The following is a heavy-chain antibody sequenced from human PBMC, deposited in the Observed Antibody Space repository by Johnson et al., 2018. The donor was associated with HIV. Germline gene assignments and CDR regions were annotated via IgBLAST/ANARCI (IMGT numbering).Heavy chain of an antibody. CDR1: GFSFSDFW. CDR3: AKDIEAYYYDISGYAGDAFDI. J-gene: IGHJ3*02. Sequence: VQLVESGGGLGRPGGSLRLSCAASGFSFSDFWMSWVRQAPGKGLEWVANIKQAGSEKYYVDSVQGRFTISRDNAKNSLYLQMNSLRAEDTAVYYCAKDIEAYYYDISGYAGDAFDIWGQVTMVTVSS. CDR2: IKQAGSEK. V-gene: IGHV3-7*01. D-gene: IGHD3-22*01.